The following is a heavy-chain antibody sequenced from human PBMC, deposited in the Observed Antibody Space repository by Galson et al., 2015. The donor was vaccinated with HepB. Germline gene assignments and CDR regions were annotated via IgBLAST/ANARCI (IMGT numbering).Heavy chain of an antibody. CDR3: ARGLSGHAPFDY. J-gene: IGHJ4*02. D-gene: IGHD5-12*01. V-gene: IGHV3-30-3*01. CDR2: ISYDGSNK. CDR1: GFTFSSYA. Sequence: SLRLSCAASGFTFSSYAMHWVRQAPGKGLEWVAVISYDGSNKYYADSVKGRFTISRDNSKNTLYLQMNSLRAEDTAVYYCARGLSGHAPFDYWGQGTLVTVSS.